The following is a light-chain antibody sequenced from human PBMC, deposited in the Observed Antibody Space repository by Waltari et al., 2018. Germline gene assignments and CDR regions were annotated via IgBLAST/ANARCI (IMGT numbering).Light chain of an antibody. Sequence: SSELTQDPAVSVALGQTVRITCQGDSLRTSYASWYQQKSGQAPVLVLFGKNKRPSGIPDRFSGYNSETTTSLTITGAQAEDEADYYGSSRDSSASHVVFGGGTKLTVL. CDR2: GKN. CDR1: SLRTSY. CDR3: SSRDSSASHVV. V-gene: IGLV3-19*01. J-gene: IGLJ2*01.